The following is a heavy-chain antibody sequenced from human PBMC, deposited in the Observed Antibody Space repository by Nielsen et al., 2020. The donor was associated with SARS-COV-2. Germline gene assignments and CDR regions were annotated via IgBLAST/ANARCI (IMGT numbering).Heavy chain of an antibody. D-gene: IGHD2-2*01. J-gene: IGHJ2*01. V-gene: IGHV4-30-4*01. CDR1: GGSISSGDYY. CDR3: ARHTGYCSSTSCRSYWYFDL. Sequence: LRLSCTVSGGSISSGDYYWSWIRQPPGKGLEWIGYIYYSGSTYYNPSLKSRVTISVDTSKNQFSLKLSSVTAADTAVYYCARHTGYCSSTSCRSYWYFDLWGRGTLVTVSS. CDR2: IYYSGST.